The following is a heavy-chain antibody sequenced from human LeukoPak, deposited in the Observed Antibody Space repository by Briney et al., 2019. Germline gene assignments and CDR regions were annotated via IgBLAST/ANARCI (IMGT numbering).Heavy chain of an antibody. Sequence: SETLSLTCTVSGGSISSYYWSWIRQPPGKGLEWIGYIYTSGSTNYNPSLKSRVTISVDTPKNQFSLKLSSVTAADTAVYYCARHEMYGTPFDYWGQGTLVTVSS. D-gene: IGHD4-17*01. J-gene: IGHJ4*02. CDR2: IYTSGST. V-gene: IGHV4-4*09. CDR1: GGSISSYY. CDR3: ARHEMYGTPFDY.